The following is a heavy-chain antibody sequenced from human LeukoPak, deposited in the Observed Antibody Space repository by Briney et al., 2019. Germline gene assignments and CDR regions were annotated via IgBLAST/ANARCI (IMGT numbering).Heavy chain of an antibody. V-gene: IGHV3-74*01. CDR1: GFTFSIYW. CDR2: INSDGSST. Sequence: PGGSLRLSCAASGFTFSIYWMHWVRQAPGKGLVWVSRINSDGSSTSYADSVKGRFTISRDNAKNTLYLQMNSLRAKDTAVYYCARDLEYCSGGSCSWYFDLWGRGTLVTVSS. D-gene: IGHD2-15*01. J-gene: IGHJ2*01. CDR3: ARDLEYCSGGSCSWYFDL.